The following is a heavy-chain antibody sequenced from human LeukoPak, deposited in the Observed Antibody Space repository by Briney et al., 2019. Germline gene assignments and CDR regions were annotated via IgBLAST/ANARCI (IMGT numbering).Heavy chain of an antibody. CDR3: VRDWDHFDFDS. V-gene: IGHV3-74*01. Sequence: GGSLRLSCAASGFTFSNYWIHWVRQAPGKGLVWVSRINPAGNYVYYADSVKGRFTISRDNAKNTVYLQMNSLRAEDTALFYCVRDWDHFDFDSWGQGTLVTVSS. CDR1: GFTFSNYW. D-gene: IGHD1-26*01. J-gene: IGHJ5*01. CDR2: INPAGNYV.